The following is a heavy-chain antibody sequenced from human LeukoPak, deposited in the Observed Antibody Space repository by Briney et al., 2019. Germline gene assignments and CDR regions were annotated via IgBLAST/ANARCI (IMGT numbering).Heavy chain of an antibody. CDR1: GFTFSSYA. CDR2: IIGSGGST. CDR3: ESQLVPADY. D-gene: IGHD6-13*01. J-gene: IGHJ4*02. Sequence: GGSLRLACAASGFTFSSYAMSWVRQAPGEGREWVSAIIGSGGSTYYADSGKGRFTISRDNSNNPLYLQMNSLRAEDTAVYYCESQLVPADYWGQGTLVTVSS. V-gene: IGHV3-23*01.